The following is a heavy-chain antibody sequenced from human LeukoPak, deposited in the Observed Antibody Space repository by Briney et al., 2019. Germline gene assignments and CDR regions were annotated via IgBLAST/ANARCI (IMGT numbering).Heavy chain of an antibody. V-gene: IGHV3-48*04. J-gene: IGHJ5*01. CDR3: ARDNWVDC. Sequence: GGSLRLSCATSGLTFSKYSMTWVRQAPGKGLEWVSFIDTSSNTMYYTDSVKGRFTVSSDNAKNSLYLQMNSLKVEHTAIYYCARDNWVDCWGQGTLGTVSS. CDR1: GLTFSKYS. CDR2: IDTSSNTM.